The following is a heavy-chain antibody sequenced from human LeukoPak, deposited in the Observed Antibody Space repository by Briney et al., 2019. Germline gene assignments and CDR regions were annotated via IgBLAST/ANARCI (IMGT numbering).Heavy chain of an antibody. CDR2: IWYDGSNK. D-gene: IGHD2-2*02. Sequence: GGSLRLSCAASGFTFSSYGMHWVRQAPGKGLEWVAVIWYDGSNKYYADSVKGRFTISRDNSKNTLYLQMNSLRAEDTAVYYCAREPSKGYCSSTSCYTFYYWGQGTLVTVS. CDR3: AREPSKGYCSSTSCYTFYY. J-gene: IGHJ4*02. V-gene: IGHV3-33*01. CDR1: GFTFSSYG.